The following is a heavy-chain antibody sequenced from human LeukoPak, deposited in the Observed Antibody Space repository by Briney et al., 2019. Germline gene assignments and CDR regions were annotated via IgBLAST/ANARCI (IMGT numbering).Heavy chain of an antibody. V-gene: IGHV3-23*01. Sequence: GGSLRLSCVASGFTFSSYAMSWVRQAPGKGLEWVSSISGSGGSTYYADSVKGRFTISRDNSKNTLYLQVNTLRAEDTAVYYCAKGSSGSYSWGQGTLVTVSS. CDR1: GFTFSSYA. J-gene: IGHJ4*02. D-gene: IGHD3-10*01. CDR3: AKGSSGSYS. CDR2: ISGSGGST.